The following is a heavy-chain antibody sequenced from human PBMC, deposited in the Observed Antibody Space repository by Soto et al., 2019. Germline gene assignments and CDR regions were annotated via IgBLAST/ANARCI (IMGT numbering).Heavy chain of an antibody. CDR3: ARDYYKYYDSSGYYRSPAY. CDR1: GFTFRSYG. J-gene: IGHJ4*02. Sequence: GGALRLSCATSGFTFRSYGMNWGRQAPRKGLNWVSYISSSSSTIYYADSVKGRFTISRDNSRNTLFLQMNSLRAEDTAVYYCARDYYKYYDSSGYYRSPAYWGQGTLVTVSS. D-gene: IGHD3-22*01. V-gene: IGHV3-48*01. CDR2: ISSSSSTI.